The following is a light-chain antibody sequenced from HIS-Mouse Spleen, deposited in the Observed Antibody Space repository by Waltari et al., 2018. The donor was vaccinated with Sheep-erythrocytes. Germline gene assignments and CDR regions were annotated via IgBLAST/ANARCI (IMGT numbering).Light chain of an antibody. V-gene: IGLV2-11*01. Sequence: QSALTQPRSVSGSPGQSVPISCTGTRSDVVGYNYVSWSQQHPGKAPKLMIYDVSKRPSGVPDRFSGSKSGNTASLTISGLQAEDEADYYCCSYAGSYNHVFATGTKVTVL. J-gene: IGLJ1*01. CDR1: RSDVVGYNY. CDR2: DVS. CDR3: CSYAGSYNHV.